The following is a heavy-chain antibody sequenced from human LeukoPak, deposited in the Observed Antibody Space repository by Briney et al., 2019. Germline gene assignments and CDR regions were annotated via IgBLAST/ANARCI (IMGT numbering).Heavy chain of an antibody. Sequence: AGESLKISCQGSGSSFTSYWISWVRQLPGKGLEWMGRIDPSDSYTNYSPSFQGHVTISADKSISTAYLQWSSLKASDTAMYYCAIKYYYYGMDVWGQGTTVTVSS. CDR1: GSSFTSYW. CDR2: IDPSDSYT. V-gene: IGHV5-10-1*01. CDR3: AIKYYYYGMDV. J-gene: IGHJ6*02.